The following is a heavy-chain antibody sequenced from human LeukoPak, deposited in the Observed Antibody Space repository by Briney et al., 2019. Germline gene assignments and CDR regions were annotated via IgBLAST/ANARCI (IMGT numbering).Heavy chain of an antibody. D-gene: IGHD6-13*01. CDR1: GFTFSSYG. Sequence: GGSLRLSCAASGFTFSSYGMHWVRQAPSKGLEWVAVISYDGSNKYYADSVKGRFTISRDNSKNTLYLQMNSLRAEDTAVYYCANPTGPAAGTLPGYWGQGTLVTVSS. CDR2: ISYDGSNK. CDR3: ANPTGPAAGTLPGY. J-gene: IGHJ4*02. V-gene: IGHV3-30*18.